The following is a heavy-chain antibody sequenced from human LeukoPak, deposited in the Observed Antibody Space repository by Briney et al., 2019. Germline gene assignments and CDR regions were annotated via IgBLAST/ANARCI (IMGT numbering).Heavy chain of an antibody. J-gene: IGHJ4*02. Sequence: SETLSLTCTVSGGSISSSSYYRCWIRQPPRKGLEWIGNVYYSGNTYYNPSLRGRVTMSVDTSKNQFSLRLNSVTATDTAVYYCATYPYSGRSGWQALDYWGQGALVTVSS. V-gene: IGHV4-39*01. D-gene: IGHD5-12*01. CDR2: VYYSGNT. CDR3: ATYPYSGRSGWQALDY. CDR1: GGSISSSSYY.